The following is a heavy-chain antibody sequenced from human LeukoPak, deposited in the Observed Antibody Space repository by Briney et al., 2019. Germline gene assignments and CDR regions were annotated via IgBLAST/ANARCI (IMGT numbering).Heavy chain of an antibody. Sequence: GGSLRLSCAASGFTFSSYAMSRVRQAPGKGLEWVSGISGSDGSTDYADSVKGRFTISRDNSKNTLYLQMNSLRAEDTAVYYCAKFWSTVTNYYFDYWGQGTLVTVSS. J-gene: IGHJ4*02. CDR1: GFTFSSYA. CDR3: AKFWSTVTNYYFDY. V-gene: IGHV3-23*01. D-gene: IGHD4-17*01. CDR2: ISGSDGST.